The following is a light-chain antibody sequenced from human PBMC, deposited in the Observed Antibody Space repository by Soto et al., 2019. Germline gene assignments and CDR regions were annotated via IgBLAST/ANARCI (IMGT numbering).Light chain of an antibody. CDR2: DDS. J-gene: IGLJ1*01. V-gene: IGLV3-21*02. Sequence: SYELTQPPSVSVAPGQTVRVTCGGKKIGSKSVHWYQQKPGQAPVLVVYDDSDRPSGIPERFSGSNSGNTATLTISRVEAGDEADYHCQVWDRSSDHYVFGTGTKLTVL. CDR3: QVWDRSSDHYV. CDR1: KIGSKS.